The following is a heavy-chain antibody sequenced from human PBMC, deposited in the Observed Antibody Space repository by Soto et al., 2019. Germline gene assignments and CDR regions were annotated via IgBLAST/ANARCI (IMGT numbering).Heavy chain of an antibody. CDR1: GGSISSYY. CDR2: IYTSGST. CDR3: ARENTYYDFWSGYSQGGYYYGMDV. Sequence: SETLSLTCTVSGGSISSYYWSWIRQAAGKGLEWIGRIYTSGSTNYNPSLKSRVTVSVDTSKNQFSLKLSSVTAADTAVYYCARENTYYDFWSGYSQGGYYYGMDVWGQGTTVTVSS. V-gene: IGHV4-4*07. J-gene: IGHJ6*02. D-gene: IGHD3-3*01.